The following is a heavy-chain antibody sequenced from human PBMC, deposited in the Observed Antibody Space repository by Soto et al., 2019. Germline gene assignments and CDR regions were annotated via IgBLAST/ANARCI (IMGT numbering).Heavy chain of an antibody. Sequence: SETLSLTCAVYGGSFSGYYWSWIRQPPGKGLEWIGEINHSGSTNYNPSLKSRVSISVDLVRNQFSLKLSSVTAADSATYYCARGHIVSSIFYCMDVWGKGTMVTVSS. CDR1: GGSFSGYY. CDR3: ARGHIVSSIFYCMDV. D-gene: IGHD3-16*02. V-gene: IGHV4-34*01. CDR2: INHSGST. J-gene: IGHJ6*03.